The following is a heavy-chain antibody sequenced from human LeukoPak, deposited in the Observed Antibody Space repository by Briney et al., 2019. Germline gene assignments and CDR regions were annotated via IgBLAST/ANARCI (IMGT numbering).Heavy chain of an antibody. V-gene: IGHV4-4*02. J-gene: IGHJ4*02. D-gene: IGHD1-1*01. CDR3: ASGPPRLDY. CDR2: IYHSGST. CDR1: GFTVSSNY. Sequence: GSLRLSCAASGFTVSSNYMSWVRQPPGKGLEWIGEIYHSGSTNYNPSLKSRVTISVDKSKNQFSLKLSSVTAADTAVYYCASGPPRLDYWGQGTLVTVSS.